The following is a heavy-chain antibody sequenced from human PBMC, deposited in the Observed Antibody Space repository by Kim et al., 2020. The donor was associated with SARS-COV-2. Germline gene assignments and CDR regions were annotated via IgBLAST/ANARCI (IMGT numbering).Heavy chain of an antibody. V-gene: IGHV4-34*01. CDR3: ARALAAAWSVYYYYGMDV. D-gene: IGHD6-13*01. J-gene: IGHJ6*02. CDR2: INHSGST. Sequence: SETLSLNCAVYGGSFSGYYWSWIRQPPGKGLEWIGEINHSGSTNYNPSLKSRVTISVDTSKNQFSLKLSSVTAADTAVYYCARALAAAWSVYYYYGMDVWGQGTTVTSP. CDR1: GGSFSGYY.